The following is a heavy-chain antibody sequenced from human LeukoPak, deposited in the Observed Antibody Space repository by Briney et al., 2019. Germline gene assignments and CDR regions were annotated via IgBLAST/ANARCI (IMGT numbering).Heavy chain of an antibody. CDR3: GGLGY. Sequence: ASVKVSCKASGYTFISYGISWVRQAPGQGLEWMGGIIPIFGTANYAQKFQGRVTITTDESTSTGYTELSSLRSEDTAVYYCGGLGYWGQGTLVTVSS. J-gene: IGHJ4*02. CDR2: IIPIFGTA. D-gene: IGHD3-16*01. CDR1: GYTFISYG. V-gene: IGHV1-69*05.